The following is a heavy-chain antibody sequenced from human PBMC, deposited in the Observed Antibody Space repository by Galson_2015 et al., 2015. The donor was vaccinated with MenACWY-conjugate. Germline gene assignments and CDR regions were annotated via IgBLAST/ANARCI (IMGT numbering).Heavy chain of an antibody. CDR1: GFTFTSYS. Sequence: SLRLSCAASGFTFTSYSMNWVRQAPGEGLEWLSYITSSSSGIYYADSVKGRFTISRDNAKNSVSLQMNNLRAEDTAVYYCARSDHYRFDYWGQGRLVTVSP. V-gene: IGHV3-48*04. D-gene: IGHD3-16*02. CDR3: ARSDHYRFDY. J-gene: IGHJ4*02. CDR2: ITSSSSGI.